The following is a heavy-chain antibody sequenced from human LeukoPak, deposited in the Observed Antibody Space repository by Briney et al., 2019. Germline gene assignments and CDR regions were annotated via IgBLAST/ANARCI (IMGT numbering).Heavy chain of an antibody. V-gene: IGHV1-2*02. CDR3: ARGIQIDYFDN. J-gene: IGHJ4*02. D-gene: IGHD5-18*01. CDR2: INPNSGDT. Sequence: ASVKVSCKASGYTFTGYYMHWVRQAPGQGLEWMGWINPNSGDTNYAQKFQGRVTMTRDTSISTGYMELSRLRSDDTAVYYCARGIQIDYFDNWGQGTLVTVSS. CDR1: GYTFTGYY.